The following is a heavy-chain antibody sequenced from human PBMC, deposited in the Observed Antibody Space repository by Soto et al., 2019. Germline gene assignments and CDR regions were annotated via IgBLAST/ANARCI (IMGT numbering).Heavy chain of an antibody. V-gene: IGHV4-61*01. CDR1: GGYVSSGSYF. CDR2: VYDSGST. CDR3: ARVTGYSGYDY. Sequence: PSETLSLTCTVSGGYVSSGSYFWSWIRQSPGRGLEWIGYVYDSGSTNYNPSLKSRVTISVDTSNNQFSLRLISVTAADTAVYYCARVTGYSGYDYWGQGTLVTVSS. D-gene: IGHD5-12*01. J-gene: IGHJ4*02.